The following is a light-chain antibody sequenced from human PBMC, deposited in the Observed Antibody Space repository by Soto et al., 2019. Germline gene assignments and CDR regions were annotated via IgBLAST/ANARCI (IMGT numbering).Light chain of an antibody. V-gene: IGKV1-5*03. Sequence: DIQMTQSPSTLAASVGYRSTLTCRASQSISSWLAWYQQKPGKAPKLLIYKASSLESGVPSRFSGSGSGTEFTLTISSLQPDDFATYYCQQYNSYPWTFGQGTKGDIK. CDR3: QQYNSYPWT. CDR2: KAS. J-gene: IGKJ1*01. CDR1: QSISSW.